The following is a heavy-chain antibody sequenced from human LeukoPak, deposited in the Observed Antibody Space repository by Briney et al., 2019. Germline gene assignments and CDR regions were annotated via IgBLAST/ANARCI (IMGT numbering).Heavy chain of an antibody. CDR1: GYTFTSYG. CDR2: ISAYNGNT. CDR3: ARDYWPYYYDSSGYYPQPFDY. J-gene: IGHJ4*02. D-gene: IGHD3-22*01. V-gene: IGHV1-18*01. Sequence: GASVKVSCKASGYTFTSYGISWVRQAPGQGLEWMGWISAYNGNTNYAQKLQGRVTMTTDTSTSTAYMELRSLRSDDTAVYYCARDYWPYYYDSSGYYPQPFDYWGQGTLVTVSS.